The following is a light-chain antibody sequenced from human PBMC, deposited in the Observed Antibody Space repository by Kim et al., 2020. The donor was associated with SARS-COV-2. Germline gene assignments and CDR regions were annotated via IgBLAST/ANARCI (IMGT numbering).Light chain of an antibody. CDR1: SSDVGTYNR. Sequence: GQSVTISCTGTSSDVGTYNRVSWYQQPPGTAPKLMIYEVGSRPSGVPDRFSGSKSGNTASLTISGLQAQDEADYYCSSYTSISTYVFGTGTKVTVL. J-gene: IGLJ1*01. CDR3: SSYTSISTYV. CDR2: EVG. V-gene: IGLV2-18*02.